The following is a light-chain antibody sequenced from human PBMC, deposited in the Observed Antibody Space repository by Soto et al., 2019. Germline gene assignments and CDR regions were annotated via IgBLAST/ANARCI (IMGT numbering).Light chain of an antibody. CDR1: ESISIW. J-gene: IGKJ1*01. CDR2: DAS. V-gene: IGKV1-5*01. CDR3: QQYETFSGT. Sequence: DIQMTQSPSTLSASVGDTVTITCRASESISIWLAWYQQKPGEAPKLLIYDASALPRGVPSRFSGSGSGTKFTLTIASLQPDDFATYYCQQYETFSGTFGPGTKVDIK.